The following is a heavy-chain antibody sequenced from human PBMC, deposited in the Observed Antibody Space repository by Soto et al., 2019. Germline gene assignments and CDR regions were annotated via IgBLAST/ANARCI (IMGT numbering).Heavy chain of an antibody. V-gene: IGHV4-34*01. Sequence: PSETLSLTCAVYGGSFSGYYWSWIRQPPGKGLEWIGEINHSGSTNYNPSLKSRVTISVDTSKNQFSLKLSSVTAADTAVYYCARGLQMNTVVKGGNGDYWGQGTLVTVSS. CDR2: INHSGST. J-gene: IGHJ4*02. CDR3: ARGLQMNTVVKGGNGDY. CDR1: GGSFSGYY. D-gene: IGHD4-17*01.